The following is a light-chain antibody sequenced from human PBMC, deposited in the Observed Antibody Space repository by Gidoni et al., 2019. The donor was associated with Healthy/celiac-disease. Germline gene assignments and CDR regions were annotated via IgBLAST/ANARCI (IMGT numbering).Light chain of an antibody. V-gene: IGKV3-20*01. CDR2: GAS. J-gene: IGKJ1*01. CDR1: QSVSSSY. Sequence: IELTQAPGTLSLSPGERATLSCRASQSVSSSYFAWYQQKPGQAPRLLIYGASSRATGIPDRFSGSGSGTDFTLTISRLEPEDFAVYYCQQYGSSPWTFGQGTKVEIK. CDR3: QQYGSSPWT.